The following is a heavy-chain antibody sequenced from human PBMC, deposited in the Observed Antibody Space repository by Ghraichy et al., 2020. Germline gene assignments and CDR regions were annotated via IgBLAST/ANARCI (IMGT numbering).Heavy chain of an antibody. CDR2: ISAYNGNT. CDR3: ARDVLRYFDWLSPTYYYCYYYMDV. Sequence: ASVKVSCKASGYTFTSYGISWVRQAPGQGLEWMGWISAYNGNTNYAQKLQGRVTMTTDTSTSTAYMELRSLRSDDTAVYYCARDVLRYFDWLSPTYYYCYYYMDVWSKGTTVTVSS. J-gene: IGHJ6*03. V-gene: IGHV1-18*01. D-gene: IGHD3-9*01. CDR1: GYTFTSYG.